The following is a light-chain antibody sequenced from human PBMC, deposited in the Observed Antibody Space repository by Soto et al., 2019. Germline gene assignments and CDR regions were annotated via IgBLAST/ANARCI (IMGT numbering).Light chain of an antibody. CDR1: SSDVGGYNY. Sequence: QSALTQPASVSGSPGQSITISCTGTSSDVGGYNYVSWYQQHPGKVPKLMIYEVNNRPSGVSNRFSGSKSGNTASLTISGLQAEDEADYYCSSYTSSSTPYVYGTGPKVAV. V-gene: IGLV2-14*01. CDR3: SSYTSSSTPYV. CDR2: EVN. J-gene: IGLJ1*01.